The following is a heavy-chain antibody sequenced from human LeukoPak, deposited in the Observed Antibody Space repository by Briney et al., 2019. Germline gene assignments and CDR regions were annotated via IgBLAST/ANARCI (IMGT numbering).Heavy chain of an antibody. D-gene: IGHD3-10*01. CDR1: GYTFTSYG. J-gene: IGHJ6*03. Sequence: ASVKVSCKASGYTFTSYGISWVRQAPGQGLEWMGWISAYNGNTNYAQKLQGRVTMTTDTSTSTAYMELRSLRSDDTAVYYCARVEGFGQPPIYYYYMDVWGNGTTVTVSS. CDR3: ARVEGFGQPPIYYYYMDV. V-gene: IGHV1-18*01. CDR2: ISAYNGNT.